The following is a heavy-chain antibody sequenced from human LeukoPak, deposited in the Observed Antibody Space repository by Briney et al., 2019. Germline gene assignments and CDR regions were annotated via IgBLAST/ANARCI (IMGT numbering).Heavy chain of an antibody. CDR1: GFTFSSYG. CDR2: IRYDGSNK. J-gene: IGHJ3*02. Sequence: PGGSLRLSCAASGFTFSSYGMHWVRQAPGKGLEWVAFIRYDGSNKYYADSVKGRFTISRDNSKNTLYLQMNSLRAEDTAVYYCATQTTYYYGSGSPPDIWGQGTMVTVSS. CDR3: ATQTTYYYGSGSPPDI. D-gene: IGHD3-10*01. V-gene: IGHV3-30*02.